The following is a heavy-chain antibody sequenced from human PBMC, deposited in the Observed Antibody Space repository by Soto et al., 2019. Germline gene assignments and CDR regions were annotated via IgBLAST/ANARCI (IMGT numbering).Heavy chain of an antibody. CDR1: GGFVSSGNYY. D-gene: IGHD1-1*01. J-gene: IGHJ3*02. CDR2: MSHSGGT. Sequence: QVQLQQWGAGLLKPSETLSLTCAVYGGFVSSGNYYWSWIRQPPGKGLEWIGEMSHSGGTHFNPSLTSRVTISVDTSKNQFSLKMSSVTAADTALYYCARVERGTATTVVDAFDICGPGTMVTVSS. CDR3: ARVERGTATTVVDAFDI. V-gene: IGHV4-34*01.